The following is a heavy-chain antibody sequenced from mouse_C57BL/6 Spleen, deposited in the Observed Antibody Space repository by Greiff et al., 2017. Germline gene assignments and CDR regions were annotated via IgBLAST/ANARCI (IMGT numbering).Heavy chain of an antibody. V-gene: IGHV1-80*01. J-gene: IGHJ1*03. CDR3: ARKTLGPNWYFDV. CDR1: GYAFSSYW. CDR2: IYPGDGDT. D-gene: IGHD4-1*01. Sequence: VQVVESGAELVKPGASVKISCKASGYAFSSYWMNWVKQRPGKGLEWIGQIYPGDGDTNYNGKFKGKATLTADKSSSTAYMQLSSLTSEDSAVYFCARKTLGPNWYFDVWGTGTTVTVSS.